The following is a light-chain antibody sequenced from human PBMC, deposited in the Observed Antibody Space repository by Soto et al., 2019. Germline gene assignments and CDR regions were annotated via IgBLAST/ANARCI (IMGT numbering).Light chain of an antibody. V-gene: IGKV3-20*01. CDR2: GAS. CDR3: QQYGSSPLT. J-gene: IGKJ5*01. CDR1: QTVSSSY. Sequence: EIVLAQSPGTLSLSPGERATLSCRASQTVSSSYLAWYQQKPGQAPRLLIFGASRRATGIPDRFSGSGSGTDFTLAISRLEAEDSAVYYCQQYGSSPLTFGQGTRLEIK.